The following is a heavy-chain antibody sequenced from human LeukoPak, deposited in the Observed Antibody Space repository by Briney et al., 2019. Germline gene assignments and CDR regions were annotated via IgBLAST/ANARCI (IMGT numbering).Heavy chain of an antibody. Sequence: ASVKVSCKASGYTFTSYDINWVRQATGQGLEWMGWMNPNSGNTGYAQKFQGRVTMTRNTSISTAYMELSSLRSEDTAVYYCARADRSRRPLLEWSTPRGYYFDYWGQGTLVTVSS. J-gene: IGHJ4*02. D-gene: IGHD3-3*01. V-gene: IGHV1-8*01. CDR1: GYTFTSYD. CDR2: MNPNSGNT. CDR3: ARADRSRRPLLEWSTPRGYYFDY.